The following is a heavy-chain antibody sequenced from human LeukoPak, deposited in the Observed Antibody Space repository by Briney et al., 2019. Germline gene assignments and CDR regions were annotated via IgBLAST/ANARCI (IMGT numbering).Heavy chain of an antibody. CDR1: GFTFSSYS. Sequence: GGSLRLSCAASGFTFSSYSMNWVRQAPGKGLEWVSYISSSSSTIYYADSVEGRFTISRDNAKNSLYLQMNSLRAEDTAVYYCAGDDQWELLYFDYWGQGTLVTVSS. CDR2: ISSSSSTI. V-gene: IGHV3-48*04. D-gene: IGHD1-26*01. CDR3: AGDDQWELLYFDY. J-gene: IGHJ4*02.